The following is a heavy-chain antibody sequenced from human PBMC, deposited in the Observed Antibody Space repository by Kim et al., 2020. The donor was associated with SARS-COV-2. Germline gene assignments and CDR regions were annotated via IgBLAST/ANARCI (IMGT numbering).Heavy chain of an antibody. CDR1: GFTFSNYA. CDR3: AKDFTEYASSWLLDY. J-gene: IGHJ4*02. Sequence: GVSLRLSCAASGFTFSNYAMNWVRQAPGKGLEWVSTIGSSGSSTYYAGSVKGRFTISRDISKNTLYLQMNSLRAEDTAVYYCAKDFTEYASSWLLDYWGQGTLVTVSS. CDR2: IGSSGSST. D-gene: IGHD6-13*01. V-gene: IGHV3-23*01.